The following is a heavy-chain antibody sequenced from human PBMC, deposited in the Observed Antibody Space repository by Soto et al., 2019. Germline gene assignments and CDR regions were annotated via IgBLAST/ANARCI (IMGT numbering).Heavy chain of an antibody. CDR1: GGSISRGGYY. D-gene: IGHD3-22*01. CDR2: IYYSGST. Sequence: PSETLSLTCTVSGGSISRGGYYWSSIRQHPGKGLEWIGYIYYSGSTYYNPSLKSRVTISVDTSKNQFSLKLSSVTAADTAVYYCARCPYYYDSSGSAFDIWGQGTMVT. V-gene: IGHV4-31*03. CDR3: ARCPYYYDSSGSAFDI. J-gene: IGHJ3*02.